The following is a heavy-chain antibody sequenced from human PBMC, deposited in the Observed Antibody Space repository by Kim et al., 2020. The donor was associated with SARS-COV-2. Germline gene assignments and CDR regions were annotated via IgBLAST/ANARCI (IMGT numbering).Heavy chain of an antibody. Sequence: ASVKVSCKASGYTFTSYAMIWVRQAPGQGLEWMGWINTNTGNPTYAQGFTGRFVFSLDTSVSTAYLQISSLKAEDTAVYYCARDPGSATIFGVVIISPTRDGMDVLGQGTTVTVSS. CDR2: INTNTGNP. D-gene: IGHD3-3*01. CDR3: ARDPGSATIFGVVIISPTRDGMDV. J-gene: IGHJ6*02. CDR1: GYTFTSYA. V-gene: IGHV7-4-1*02.